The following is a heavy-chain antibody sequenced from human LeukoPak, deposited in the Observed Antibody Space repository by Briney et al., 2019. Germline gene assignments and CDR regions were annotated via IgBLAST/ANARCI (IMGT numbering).Heavy chain of an antibody. V-gene: IGHV3-9*01. D-gene: IGHD3-22*01. Sequence: PGGSLRLSCAASGFTFDDYAMHWVRQAPGKGLEWVSGISWNSGSIGYADSVKGRFTISRDNAKNSLYLQMNSLRAEDTALYYCAKSTSSGKALHAFDIWGQGTMVTVSS. CDR1: GFTFDDYA. CDR2: ISWNSGSI. J-gene: IGHJ3*02. CDR3: AKSTSSGKALHAFDI.